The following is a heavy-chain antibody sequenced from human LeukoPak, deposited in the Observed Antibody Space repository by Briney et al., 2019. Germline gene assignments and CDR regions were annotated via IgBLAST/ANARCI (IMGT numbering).Heavy chain of an antibody. J-gene: IGHJ4*02. Sequence: SVKVSCKASGGTFTNYAINWVQQAPGQGLEWMGRIIPILDVTNYAQKFQGRVTITADQSTSTAYMELSSLRSEDTAVYYCARGGGVDILTGFQYRGQGTLVTVSS. V-gene: IGHV1-69*04. D-gene: IGHD3-9*01. CDR3: ARGGGVDILTGFQY. CDR1: GGTFTNYA. CDR2: IIPILDVT.